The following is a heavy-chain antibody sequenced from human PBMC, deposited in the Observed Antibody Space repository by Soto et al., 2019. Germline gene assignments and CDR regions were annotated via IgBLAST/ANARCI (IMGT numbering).Heavy chain of an antibody. J-gene: IGHJ6*02. D-gene: IGHD5-18*01. CDR1: GYTFTSYA. V-gene: IGHV1-3*01. CDR2: INAGNGNT. Sequence: ASVKVSCKASGYTFTSYAMHWVRQAPGQRMEWMGWINAGNGNTKYSQKFQGRVTITRDTSASTAYMELSSLRSEDPAVYYCASTQDTAMVTPYYYYGMDVWGQGTTGTVSS. CDR3: ASTQDTAMVTPYYYYGMDV.